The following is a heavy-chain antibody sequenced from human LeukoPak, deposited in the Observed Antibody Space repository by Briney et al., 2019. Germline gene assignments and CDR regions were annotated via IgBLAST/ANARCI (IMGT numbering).Heavy chain of an antibody. CDR2: IDTAGDT. CDR1: GFTFSRYD. Sequence: GGSLRLSCAASGFTFSRYDMHWVRQATGKGLEWVSAIDTAGDTYYPGSVKGRFTISRENAKNSLYLQMNSLRAGDTAVYYCARGAARMVEMGTIISFEYWGQGTLVTVSS. V-gene: IGHV3-13*01. J-gene: IGHJ4*02. CDR3: ARGAARMVEMGTIISFEY. D-gene: IGHD5-24*01.